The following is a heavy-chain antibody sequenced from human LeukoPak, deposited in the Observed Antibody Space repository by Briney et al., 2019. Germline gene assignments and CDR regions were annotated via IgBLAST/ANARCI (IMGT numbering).Heavy chain of an antibody. V-gene: IGHV4-4*07. CDR2: IYSSGST. D-gene: IGHD2-2*03. J-gene: IGHJ3*02. Sequence: SETLSLTCSVSGGSISSYYWSWIRQPAGKGLEWIGRIYSSGSTNYNPSLKSRVSMSVDTSKNQFSLKLSSVTAADTAVYYCARYGSTVFDIWGRGTMVTVSS. CDR1: GGSISSYY. CDR3: ARYGSTVFDI.